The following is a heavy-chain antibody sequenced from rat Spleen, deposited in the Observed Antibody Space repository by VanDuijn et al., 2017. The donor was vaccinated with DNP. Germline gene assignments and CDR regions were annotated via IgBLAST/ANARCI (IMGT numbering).Heavy chain of an antibody. Sequence: QVQLQQSGAELAKPGSSVKISCKASGYTFTSYYLSWIKQTTGQGLEYIGYINTGSGGTNYNEKFKGKATLTVDKSSSTAFMQLSSLTPDDSAVYYCTRGAGSPYWSFDFWGPGTVVTVSS. CDR3: TRGAGSPYWSFDF. J-gene: IGHJ1*01. CDR1: GYTFTSYY. D-gene: IGHD5-1*01. V-gene: IGHV1-43*01. CDR2: INTGSGGT.